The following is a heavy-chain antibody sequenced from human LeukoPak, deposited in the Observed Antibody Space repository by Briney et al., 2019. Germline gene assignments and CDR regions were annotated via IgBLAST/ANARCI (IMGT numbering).Heavy chain of an antibody. V-gene: IGHV3-21*01. CDR1: GFTFSSYS. Sequence: GGSLRLSCAASGFTFSSYSMNWVRQAPGKGLEWVSSISSSSSYIYYADSVKGRFTISRDNAKNSLYLQMNSLRAEDTAVYYCAKDPSEYQLLYGYCDYWGQGTLVTVSS. J-gene: IGHJ4*02. D-gene: IGHD2-2*02. CDR2: ISSSSSYI. CDR3: AKDPSEYQLLYGYCDY.